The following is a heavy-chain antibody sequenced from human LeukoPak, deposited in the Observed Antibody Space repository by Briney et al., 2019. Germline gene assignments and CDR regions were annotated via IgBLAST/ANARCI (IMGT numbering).Heavy chain of an antibody. CDR3: ARLEGVDSGEGRGLDY. Sequence: GESLKISCKGSGYSFTNYWIGWVRQMPGKGLEWMGIIYPGDSDTRYSPSFQGQVTISADKSITTAYLQWSSLKASDNAMYYCARLEGVDSGEGRGLDYWGQGTLVTASS. CDR1: GYSFTNYW. J-gene: IGHJ4*02. D-gene: IGHD1-26*01. V-gene: IGHV5-51*01. CDR2: IYPGDSDT.